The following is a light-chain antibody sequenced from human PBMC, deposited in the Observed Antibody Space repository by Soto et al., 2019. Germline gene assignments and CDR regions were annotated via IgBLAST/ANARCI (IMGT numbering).Light chain of an antibody. Sequence: EIVLTQSPATLSLSPGERATLSCWASQSVSNSLAWYQQRPGQSPRLLIYDVSTRATGIPARFGGSGSGTDFTLTIITIETEDFADENSQHRTNPTLTFAGGTKVDIK. J-gene: IGKJ4*01. CDR1: QSVSNS. V-gene: IGKV3-11*01. CDR3: QHRTNPTLT. CDR2: DVS.